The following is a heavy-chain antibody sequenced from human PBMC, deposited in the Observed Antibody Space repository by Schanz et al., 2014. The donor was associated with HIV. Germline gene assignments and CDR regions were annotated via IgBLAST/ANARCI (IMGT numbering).Heavy chain of an antibody. CDR3: ARAAFSSEYYYGMDV. CDR2: MNPRSGNT. J-gene: IGHJ6*02. Sequence: QVQLVQSGPEVKKPGASVRVSCKASGYTFSSNDINWVRQASGQGLEWVGWMNPRSGNTGYAQKFQGRVTIIADESTSTAYMELSSLRSADTAVYFCARAAFSSEYYYGMDVWGQGTTVTVSS. D-gene: IGHD3-3*02. CDR1: GYTFSSND. V-gene: IGHV1-8*03.